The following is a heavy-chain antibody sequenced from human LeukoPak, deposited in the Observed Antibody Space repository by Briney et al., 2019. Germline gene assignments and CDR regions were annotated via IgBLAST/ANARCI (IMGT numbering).Heavy chain of an antibody. CDR3: ARGRRLHLDY. CDR2: ISSSSSYI. J-gene: IGHJ4*02. Sequence: NPGGSLRLSCAASGFTFSSYSMNWVRQAPGKGLEWVSSISSSSSYIYYADSVKGRLTISRDNAKNSLYLQMNSLRAEDTAVYYCARGRRLHLDYWGQGTLVTVSS. D-gene: IGHD4-11*01. V-gene: IGHV3-21*01. CDR1: GFTFSSYS.